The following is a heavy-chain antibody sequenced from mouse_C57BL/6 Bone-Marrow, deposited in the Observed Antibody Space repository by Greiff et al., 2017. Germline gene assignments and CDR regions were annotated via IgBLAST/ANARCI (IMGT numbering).Heavy chain of an antibody. CDR2: IYPRSGNT. Sequence: VQVVESGAELARPGASVKLSCKASGYTFTSYGISWVKQRTGQGLEWIGEIYPRSGNTYYNEKFKGKATLTADKSSSTAYMELRSLTSEDSAVYFCARGHYYGSSAWFAYWGQGTLVTVSA. J-gene: IGHJ3*01. CDR1: GYTFTSYG. V-gene: IGHV1-81*01. D-gene: IGHD1-1*01. CDR3: ARGHYYGSSAWFAY.